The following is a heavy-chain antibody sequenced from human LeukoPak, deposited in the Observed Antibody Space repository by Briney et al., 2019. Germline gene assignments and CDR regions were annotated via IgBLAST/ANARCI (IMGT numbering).Heavy chain of an antibody. J-gene: IGHJ4*02. CDR1: GGSFSGYY. V-gene: IGHV4-34*01. CDR3: ARGRTMIVVVPRPYFDY. Sequence: RSSETLSLTCAVYGGSFSGYYWSWIRQPPGKGLEWLGEINHSGSTNYDPSLKSRVTISVDTSKNQFSLKLSSVTAADTAVYYCARGRTMIVVVPRPYFDYWGQGTLVTVSS. CDR2: INHSGST. D-gene: IGHD3-22*01.